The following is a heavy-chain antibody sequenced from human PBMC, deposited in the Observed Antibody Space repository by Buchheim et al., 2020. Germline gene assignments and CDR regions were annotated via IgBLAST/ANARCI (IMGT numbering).Heavy chain of an antibody. CDR3: ARDAGLYYDFWSGYVY. V-gene: IGHV3-21*01. CDR2: ISSSSSYI. CDR1: GFTFSSYS. Sequence: EVQLVESGGGLVKPGGSLRLSCAASGFTFSSYSMNWVRQAPGKGLEWVSSISSSSSYIYYADSVKGRFNISRDNAKNSLYLQMNSLRAEDTAVYYCARDAGLYYDFWSGYVYWGQGTL. D-gene: IGHD3-3*01. J-gene: IGHJ4*02.